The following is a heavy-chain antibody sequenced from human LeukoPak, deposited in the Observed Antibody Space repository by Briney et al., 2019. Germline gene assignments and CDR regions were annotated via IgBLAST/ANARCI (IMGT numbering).Heavy chain of an antibody. CDR3: ARDWDSRRHSYGYWDY. J-gene: IGHJ4*02. CDR1: RFTFSSSS. D-gene: IGHD5-18*01. V-gene: IGHV3-21*01. CDR2: ISSSSRYI. Sequence: GGSLRLSCAESRFTFSSSSMNWVRQAPGKGVERGSPISSSSRYIYYADSVKGQITISRDNAKNSLYLQMNSLRAEDTALYYCARDWDSRRHSYGYWDYWGQGTLVTVSS.